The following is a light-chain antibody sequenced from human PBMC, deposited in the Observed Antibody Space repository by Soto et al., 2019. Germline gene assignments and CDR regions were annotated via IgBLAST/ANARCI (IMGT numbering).Light chain of an antibody. CDR2: SDD. V-gene: IGLV1-44*01. J-gene: IGLJ1*01. Sequence: QSVLTQPPSASGTPGQRVTISCSGSSSNIGSNYVNWYQHLPGTAPKLLIYSDDQRPSGVPDRFSGSKSGTSAYLAISGLPSEDEGDYFCAAWNDNPNGPGDVFGPGTKVTVL. CDR3: AAWNDNPNGPGDV. CDR1: SSNIGSNY.